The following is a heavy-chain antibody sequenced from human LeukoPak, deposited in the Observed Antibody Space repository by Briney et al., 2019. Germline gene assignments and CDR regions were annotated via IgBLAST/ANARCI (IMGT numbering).Heavy chain of an antibody. CDR1: GGSISSYY. J-gene: IGHJ4*02. V-gene: IGHV4-59*01. CDR2: IYYSGST. Sequence: SETLSLTCTVSGGSISSYYWSWIRQPPGKGLEWIGYIYYSGSTNYNPSLKSRVTISVDTSKNQFSLKLSSVPAADTAVYYCARGGYSYGYRRYFDYWGQGTLVTVSS. D-gene: IGHD5-18*01. CDR3: ARGGYSYGYRRYFDY.